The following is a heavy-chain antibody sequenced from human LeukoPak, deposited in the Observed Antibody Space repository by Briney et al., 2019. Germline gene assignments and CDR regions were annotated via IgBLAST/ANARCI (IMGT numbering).Heavy chain of an antibody. Sequence: PGGSLRLSCAASGFTFSSYAMSWVRQAPGKGLEWVSAISGSGGSTYYADSVKGRFTISRDNSKNTLYLQMNSLRAEDTAVYYSATRRSRLQMVRYCTGGSCYLVSPGGQGTLVTVSS. CDR2: ISGSGGST. D-gene: IGHD2-15*01. CDR1: GFTFSSYA. CDR3: ATRRSRLQMVRYCTGGSCYLVSP. V-gene: IGHV3-23*01. J-gene: IGHJ4*02.